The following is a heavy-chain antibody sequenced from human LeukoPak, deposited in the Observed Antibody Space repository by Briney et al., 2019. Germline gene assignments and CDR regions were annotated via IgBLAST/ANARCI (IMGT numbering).Heavy chain of an antibody. D-gene: IGHD3-3*01. CDR3: AKVPTIFGVVIIPPFFDY. V-gene: IGHV3-23*01. Sequence: GGSLRLSCAASGFTFSSYAMSWVRQAPGKGLEWVSAISGSGGSTYYADSVKGRFTSSRDNPKNTLYLQMNGLRVEDTAVYYCAKVPTIFGVVIIPPFFDYWGQGTLVTVSS. J-gene: IGHJ4*02. CDR1: GFTFSSYA. CDR2: ISGSGGST.